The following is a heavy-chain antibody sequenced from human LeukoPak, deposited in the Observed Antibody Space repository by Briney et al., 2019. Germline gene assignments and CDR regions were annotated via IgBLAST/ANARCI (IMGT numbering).Heavy chain of an antibody. Sequence: GESLKISCKASGYTFTGYYMHWVRQAPGQGLEWMGWINPNSGGTNYAQKFQGRVTMTRDTSISTAYMELSRLRSDDTAVYYCARDSVVNFDYWGQGTLVTVSS. D-gene: IGHD3-22*01. J-gene: IGHJ4*02. CDR3: ARDSVVNFDY. CDR1: GYTFTGYY. V-gene: IGHV1-2*02. CDR2: INPNSGGT.